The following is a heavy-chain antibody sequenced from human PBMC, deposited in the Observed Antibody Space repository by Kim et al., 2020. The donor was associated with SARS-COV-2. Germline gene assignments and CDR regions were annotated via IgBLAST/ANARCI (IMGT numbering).Heavy chain of an antibody. J-gene: IGHJ4*02. D-gene: IGHD4-17*01. CDR3: ARDGIGYGDYVDY. Sequence: YAQKVQGRVTSTADKSTSTAYMELSSLRSEDTAVYYCARDGIGYGDYVDYWGQGTLVTVSS. V-gene: IGHV1-69*04.